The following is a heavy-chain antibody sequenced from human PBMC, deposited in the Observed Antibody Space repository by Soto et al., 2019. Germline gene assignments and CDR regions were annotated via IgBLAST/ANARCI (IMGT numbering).Heavy chain of an antibody. CDR3: ARERSRALDY. Sequence: GGSLRLSCAASGFTFSDYWMSWVRQAPGKGLEWVASMKGDGSQNYYGDSVKGRFTISRDNAKNSLYLQMNSLGAEDTAVYYCARERSRALDYWGQGTLVTVSS. CDR2: MKGDGSQN. CDR1: GFTFSDYW. D-gene: IGHD1-26*01. V-gene: IGHV3-7*01. J-gene: IGHJ4*02.